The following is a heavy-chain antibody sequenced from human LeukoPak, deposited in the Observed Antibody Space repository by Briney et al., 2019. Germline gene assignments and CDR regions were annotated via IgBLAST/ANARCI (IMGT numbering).Heavy chain of an antibody. CDR3: ARVWNDGTVDY. J-gene: IGHJ4*02. V-gene: IGHV3-7*01. CDR1: GFTFSSYW. D-gene: IGHD1-1*01. Sequence: GGSLRLSCVGSGFTFSSYWMRWDRQAPGKGLEWVANIKQDGSAKFYVDSGKGRFSISRDNAKNSLYLQMNSLRAEDTAVYYCARVWNDGTVDYWGQGTLVTVSS. CDR2: IKQDGSAK.